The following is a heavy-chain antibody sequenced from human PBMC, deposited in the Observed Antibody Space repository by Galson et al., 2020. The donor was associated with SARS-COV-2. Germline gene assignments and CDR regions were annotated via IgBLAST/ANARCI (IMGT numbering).Heavy chain of an antibody. D-gene: IGHD6-6*01. CDR3: ARADSSSTSFDY. J-gene: IGHJ4*02. Sequence: LSLTCTVSGGSVSSGSYYWSWIRQPPGKGLEWIGYIYYSGSTNYNPSLKSRVTISVDTSKNQFSLKLSSVTAADTAVYYCARADSSSTSFDYWGQGTLVTVSS. CDR1: GGSVSSGSYY. CDR2: IYYSGST. V-gene: IGHV4-61*01.